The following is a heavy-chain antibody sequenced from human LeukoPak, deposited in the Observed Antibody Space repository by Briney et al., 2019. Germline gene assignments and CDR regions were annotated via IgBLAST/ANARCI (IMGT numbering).Heavy chain of an antibody. CDR1: GYTFTGYY. V-gene: IGHV1-2*02. D-gene: IGHD3-22*01. Sequence: ASVKVSCKASGYTFTGYYLHWVRQAPGQGLEWMVWISPNSGDTSYAQKFQGRVTMASDTSISSASMELSRLRSDDTAVYYCARDGYYDSSGYYPDYWGQGTLVTVSS. J-gene: IGHJ4*02. CDR3: ARDGYYDSSGYYPDY. CDR2: ISPNSGDT.